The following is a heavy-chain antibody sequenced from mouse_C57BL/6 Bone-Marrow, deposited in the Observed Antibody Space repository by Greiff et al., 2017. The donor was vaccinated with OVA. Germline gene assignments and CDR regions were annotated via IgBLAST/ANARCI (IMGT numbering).Heavy chain of an antibody. J-gene: IGHJ1*03. Sequence: LQQSGGGLVQPGGSMKLSCAASGFTFSDAWMDWVRQSPEKGLEWVAEIRNKANNHATYYAVSVKGRFTISSDDSKSCVYLQMNSLRAEDTGYYYCTEAYGSSYGYFGVWGTGTTVTVAS. CDR3: TEAYGSSYGYFGV. CDR1: GFTFSDAW. D-gene: IGHD1-1*01. V-gene: IGHV6-6*01. CDR2: IRNKANNHAT.